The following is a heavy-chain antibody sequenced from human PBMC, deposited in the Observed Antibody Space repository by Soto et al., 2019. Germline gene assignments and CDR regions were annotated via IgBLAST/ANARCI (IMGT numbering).Heavy chain of an antibody. D-gene: IGHD6-13*01. J-gene: IGHJ4*02. V-gene: IGHV4-39*01. CDR1: GDSITTYRYF. Sequence: SETLSLTCSVSGDSITTYRYFWGWIRQPPGKGLEWCGTIYYTGTTYYNPSLRSRVALSVDTSKNQFSLRLTSVTATDTAVYYCARQRRGSSSWPFEYWGQGTLVTVSS. CDR2: IYYTGTT. CDR3: ARQRRGSSSWPFEY.